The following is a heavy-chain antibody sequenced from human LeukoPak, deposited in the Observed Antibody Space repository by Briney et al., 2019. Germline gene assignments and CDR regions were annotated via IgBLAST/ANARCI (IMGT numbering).Heavy chain of an antibody. Sequence: GGSLRLSCAASGFTFSCYWMHWVRQAPGKGLVWVSRIGTDGNGTTYADSVKGRFTISRDNAKNTLYLQMNSLRAEDTAVYYCARGQSSGSYYYQAFDYWGQGTLVTVSS. CDR3: ARGQSSGSYYYQAFDY. J-gene: IGHJ4*02. CDR1: GFTFSCYW. D-gene: IGHD1-26*01. CDR2: IGTDGNGT. V-gene: IGHV3-74*01.